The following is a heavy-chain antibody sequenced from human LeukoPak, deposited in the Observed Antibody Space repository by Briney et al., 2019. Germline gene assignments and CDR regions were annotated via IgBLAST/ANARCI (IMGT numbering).Heavy chain of an antibody. Sequence: GGSLRLSCAASGFTFSSYAMSWVRQAPGKGLEWVGRIKSKTDGGTTDYVAPVKGRFAISRDVSKDTLYLQMNSLKTEDTAVYYCTTLRGNWNYHYYYYYMDVWGKGTTVTVSS. CDR3: TTLRGNWNYHYYYYYMDV. V-gene: IGHV3-15*01. CDR2: IKSKTDGGTT. D-gene: IGHD1-7*01. J-gene: IGHJ6*03. CDR1: GFTFSSYA.